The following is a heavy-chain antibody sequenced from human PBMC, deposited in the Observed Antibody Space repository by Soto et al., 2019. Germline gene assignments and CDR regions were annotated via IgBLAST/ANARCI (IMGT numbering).Heavy chain of an antibody. CDR1: GYTFTSYY. D-gene: IGHD3-22*01. Sequence: GASVKVSCKASGYTFTSYYMHWVRQAPGQGLEWMGIINPSGGSTSYAQRFQGRVTITRDTSTSTVYMELSSLRSEDTAVYYCAREDDSSGYSTPDAFDIWGQGTMVTVSS. CDR3: AREDDSSGYSTPDAFDI. CDR2: INPSGGST. J-gene: IGHJ3*02. V-gene: IGHV1-46*01.